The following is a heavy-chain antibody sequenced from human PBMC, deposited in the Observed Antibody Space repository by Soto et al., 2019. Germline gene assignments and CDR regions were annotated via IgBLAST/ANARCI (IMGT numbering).Heavy chain of an antibody. D-gene: IGHD6-19*01. CDR1: GYTFTSYG. Sequence: ASVKVSCKASGYTFTSYGISWVRQAPGQELEWMGWISAYNGNTNYAQKLQGRVTMTTDTSTSTAYMELSSLRSEDTAVYYCATLISGWYYFDYWGQGTLVTVSS. CDR2: ISAYNGNT. CDR3: ATLISGWYYFDY. J-gene: IGHJ4*02. V-gene: IGHV1-18*01.